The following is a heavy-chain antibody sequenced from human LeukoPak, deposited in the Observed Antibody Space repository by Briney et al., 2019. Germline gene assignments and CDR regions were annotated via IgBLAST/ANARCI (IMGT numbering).Heavy chain of an antibody. CDR2: ISSSSVTM. J-gene: IGHJ6*03. CDR3: ARGSVATRTNYYYYYMDV. CDR1: GFTFSSYS. D-gene: IGHD5-12*01. Sequence: GRSLRLSCAASGFTFSSYSMNWVRQAPGKGLEWVSYISSSSVTMYYADSVRGRFTLSRDNAKNSLFLQMNSLRAEDTAVYYCARGSVATRTNYYYYYMDVWGKGTTVTVSS. V-gene: IGHV3-48*01.